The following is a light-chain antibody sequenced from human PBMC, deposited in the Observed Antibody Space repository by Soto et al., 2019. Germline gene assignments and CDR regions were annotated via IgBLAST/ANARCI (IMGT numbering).Light chain of an antibody. CDR2: EVS. Sequence: QSVLTQPASVSGSPGQSITISCTGTSSDVGGYNYVSWYQQHSGKAPKLMIYEVSNRPSGVSNRVSGSKSGNTASLTISGLQAEDEADYYCSSYTSSSPHVVFGGGTKLTVL. CDR1: SSDVGGYNY. J-gene: IGLJ2*01. V-gene: IGLV2-14*01. CDR3: SSYTSSSPHVV.